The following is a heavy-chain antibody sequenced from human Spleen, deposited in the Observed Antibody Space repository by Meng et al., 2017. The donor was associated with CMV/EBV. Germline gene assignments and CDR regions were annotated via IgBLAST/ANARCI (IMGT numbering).Heavy chain of an antibody. V-gene: IGHV3-23*01. D-gene: IGHD6-13*01. CDR2: ITASGGCT. CDR1: GFTFSSSA. CDR3: AKAFSSSWYREYYDY. Sequence: GESLKISCAASGFTFSSSAMSWVRQAPGRGLEWVSAITASGGCTYHADSVRGRFTISRDNSKNTLYLQLNSLRVEDTAVYYCAKAFSSSWYREYYDYWGQGTLVTVSS. J-gene: IGHJ4*02.